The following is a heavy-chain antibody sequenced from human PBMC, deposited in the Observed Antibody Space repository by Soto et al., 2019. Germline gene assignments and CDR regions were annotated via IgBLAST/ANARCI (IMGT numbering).Heavy chain of an antibody. CDR2: IYYSGST. CDR1: GGSISSSSYY. Sequence: QLQLQESGPGLVKPSETLSLTCPVSGGSISSSSYYWGWVRQPPGKGLEWIGRIYYSGSTYYNPSRKGRVAIAGDTSKNQVSLKLSSVTAADTAVYYWARYDYGDYVDYWGQGTLVTVSS. D-gene: IGHD4-17*01. V-gene: IGHV4-39*01. J-gene: IGHJ4*02. CDR3: ARYDYGDYVDY.